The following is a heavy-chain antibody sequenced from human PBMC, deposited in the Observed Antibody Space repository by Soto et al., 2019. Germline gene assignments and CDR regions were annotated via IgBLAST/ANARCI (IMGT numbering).Heavy chain of an antibody. J-gene: IGHJ4*02. D-gene: IGHD4-17*01. Sequence: QVQLQESDPGLVKPSQTLSLTCTVSGGSISSGDYYWSWIRQPPGKGLEWIGYIYYSGSTYYNPSLKSRVTISVDTSKNQFSLKLSSVTAADTAVYYCARVRDYGDYVVDYWGQGTLVTVSS. CDR1: GGSISSGDYY. V-gene: IGHV4-30-4*01. CDR3: ARVRDYGDYVVDY. CDR2: IYYSGST.